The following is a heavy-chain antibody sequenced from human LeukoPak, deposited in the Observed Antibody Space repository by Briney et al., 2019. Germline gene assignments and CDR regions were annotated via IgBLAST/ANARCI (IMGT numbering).Heavy chain of an antibody. CDR1: GDSLTGYY. D-gene: IGHD1-1*01. CDR3: AREQMNYELEYFDQ. V-gene: IGHV4-59*01. CDR2: ISYNGET. Sequence: SETLSLTCAVSGDSLTGYYWNWIRQSPGKGLEWIGYISYNGETKYNPSLMSRVTMSVDTSKKQVSLKLKSVTAADTALYYCAREQMNYELEYFDQWGQGTLVTVSS. J-gene: IGHJ4*02.